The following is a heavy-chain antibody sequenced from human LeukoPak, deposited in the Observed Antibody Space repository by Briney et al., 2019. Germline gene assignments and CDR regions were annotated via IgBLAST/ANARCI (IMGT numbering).Heavy chain of an antibody. CDR3: ARGNMWDYRRYYYYMDV. Sequence: SETLSLTCAVNGGSFSRYYWSWIRQPPGKGLEWIGEINHSGSTNYNPSLKSRVTISVDTSKNQFSLKLNSVTAADTAIYYCARGNMWDYRRYYYYMDVWGKGTTVTVS. J-gene: IGHJ6*03. D-gene: IGHD4-11*01. V-gene: IGHV4-34*01. CDR1: GGSFSRYY. CDR2: INHSGST.